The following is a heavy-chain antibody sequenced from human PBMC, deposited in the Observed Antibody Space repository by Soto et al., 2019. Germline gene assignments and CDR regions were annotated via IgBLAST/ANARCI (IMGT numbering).Heavy chain of an antibody. D-gene: IGHD4-17*01. J-gene: IGHJ4*02. CDR1: GLTLSSYA. CDR3: ARAEYGDYEDQYYFDY. CDR2: ISSNGGRT. Sequence: EVQLVESGGGLVQPGGSLRLSCAASGLTLSSYAMHWVRQAPGKGLEYVSAISSNGGRTYYANSVKGRFTISRDNSKNTLYLQMGSLRAEDMAVYYCARAEYGDYEDQYYFDYWGQGTLVTVSS. V-gene: IGHV3-64*01.